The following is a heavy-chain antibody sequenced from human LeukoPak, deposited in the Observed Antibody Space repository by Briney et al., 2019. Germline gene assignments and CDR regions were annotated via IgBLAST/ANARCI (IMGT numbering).Heavy chain of an antibody. CDR1: GFTFSSYG. Sequence: GGFLRLSCAASGFTFSSYGMHWVRQAPGKGLEWVAVISYDGSNKYYADSVKGRFTISRDNSKNTLYLQMNSLRAEDTAVYYCAIEGLYSYDNGYWGQGTLVTVSS. CDR2: ISYDGSNK. J-gene: IGHJ4*02. D-gene: IGHD5-18*01. CDR3: AIEGLYSYDNGY. V-gene: IGHV3-30*03.